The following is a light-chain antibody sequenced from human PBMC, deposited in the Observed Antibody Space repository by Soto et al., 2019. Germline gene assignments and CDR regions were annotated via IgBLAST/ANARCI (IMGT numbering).Light chain of an antibody. CDR2: GNS. V-gene: IGLV1-40*01. Sequence: QSVLTQPPSVSGAPGQRVTISCTGSRSNIGAGYDVHWYQQLPGTAPKLLIDGNSNRPSGVPDRFSGSKSGTSASLAITGLQAEEEADYYCQSFDISRSGVVFGGGTKLTVL. J-gene: IGLJ2*01. CDR1: RSNIGAGYD. CDR3: QSFDISRSGVV.